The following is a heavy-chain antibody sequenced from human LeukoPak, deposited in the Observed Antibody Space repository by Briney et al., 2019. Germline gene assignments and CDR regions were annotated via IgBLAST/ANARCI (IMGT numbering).Heavy chain of an antibody. J-gene: IGHJ4*02. D-gene: IGHD3-9*01. CDR3: ARVRYYLDY. Sequence: GGSLRLSCAASGFTFSDHYMDWVRQAPGKGLEWVGRIINKVNSYSTEYAASVKGRFTIPRDDSKNSLYLQMNSLKTEDTAVYYCARVRYYLDYWGQGTLVTVSS. CDR2: IINKVNSYST. V-gene: IGHV3-72*01. CDR1: GFTFSDHY.